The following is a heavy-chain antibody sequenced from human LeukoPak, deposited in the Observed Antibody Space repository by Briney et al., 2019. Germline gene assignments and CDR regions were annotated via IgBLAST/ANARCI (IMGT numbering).Heavy chain of an antibody. V-gene: IGHV4-4*02. CDR1: GDSINSLDL. J-gene: IGHJ4*02. Sequence: SETLSLTCTVSGDSINSLDLWSWVRQPPGKGLEWIGEMYLSGTTHSNPSVKSRVTISVDTSKNQFSLKLSSVTAADTAVYYCASGGPGIDYWGQGTLVTVSS. CDR3: ASGGPGIDY. D-gene: IGHD3-10*01. CDR2: MYLSGTT.